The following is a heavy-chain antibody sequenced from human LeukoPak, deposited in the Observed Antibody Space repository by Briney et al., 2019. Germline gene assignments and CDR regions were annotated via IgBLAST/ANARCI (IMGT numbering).Heavy chain of an antibody. CDR3: ARYSFDSSDYYGFDY. CDR2: INPSGGTT. V-gene: IGHV1-46*01. CDR1: GYTFTSYY. Sequence: GASVKVSCKASGYTFTSYYIHWVRQAPGQVFEWMGIINPSGGTTTYAQKFQGRVTMTRDTSTNTVYVDLSSLRSEDTALYYCARYSFDSSDYYGFDYWGQGTLVTVSS. J-gene: IGHJ4*02. D-gene: IGHD3-22*01.